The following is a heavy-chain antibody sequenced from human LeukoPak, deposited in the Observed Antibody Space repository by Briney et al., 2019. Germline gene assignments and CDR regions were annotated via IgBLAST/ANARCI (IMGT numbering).Heavy chain of an antibody. J-gene: IGHJ4*02. CDR1: GFTFSSYG. D-gene: IGHD2-21*02. CDR2: VQYDGSNK. V-gene: IGHV3-30*02. CDR3: AKDWRAYCGADCYSYFDY. Sequence: GGSLRLSCAASGFTFSSYGMHWVRQAPGKWLEWVAFVQYDGSNKYYADSVKGRFTISRDNSRNTLHLQMNSLRAEDTAVYYCAKDWRAYCGADCYSYFDYWGLGTLVTVSS.